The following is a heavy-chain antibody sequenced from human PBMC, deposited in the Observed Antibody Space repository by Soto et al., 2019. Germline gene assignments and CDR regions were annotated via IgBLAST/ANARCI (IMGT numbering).Heavy chain of an antibody. CDR3: ARDLAAAGTA. V-gene: IGHV3-74*01. D-gene: IGHD6-13*01. Sequence: GGSLRLSCAASGFTFSDFFMSWVRQAPGKGLEWISYINGSGSSISYADSVKGRITISRDNAKNMLYLQMNSLRAEDTAVYYCARDLAAAGTAWGQGTMVTVSS. CDR2: INGSGSSI. J-gene: IGHJ3*01. CDR1: GFTFSDFF.